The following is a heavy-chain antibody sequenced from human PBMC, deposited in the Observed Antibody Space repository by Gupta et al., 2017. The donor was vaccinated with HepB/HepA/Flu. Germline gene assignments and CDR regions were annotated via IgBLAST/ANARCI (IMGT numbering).Heavy chain of an antibody. CDR1: GFTVSSNY. V-gene: IGHV3-66*04. CDR3: ARRNTAMGYYYYYGMDV. Sequence: EVQLVESGGGLVQPGGSLRLSCAASGFTVSSNYMSWVRQAPGKGLEWVSVIYSGGSTYYADSVKGRFTISRDNSKNTLYLQMNSLRAEDTAVYYCARRNTAMGYYYYYGMDVWGQGTTVTVSS. D-gene: IGHD5-18*01. CDR2: IYSGGST. J-gene: IGHJ6*02.